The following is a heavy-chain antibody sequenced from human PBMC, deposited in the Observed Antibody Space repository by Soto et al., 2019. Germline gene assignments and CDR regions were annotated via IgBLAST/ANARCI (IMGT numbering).Heavy chain of an antibody. D-gene: IGHD2-2*01. Sequence: QVQLQQWGAGLLKPSETLSLTCAVYGGSFSSYYWSWIRQPPGKGLEWIGQINHYGSTDYNPSLKSRVTISVDTSKNHFSLRLSSVTAADTAMYYCATHCSSTSCYYTFDPWAREPWSPSPQ. CDR1: GGSFSSYY. V-gene: IGHV4-34*01. CDR2: INHYGST. CDR3: ATHCSSTSCYYTFDP. J-gene: IGHJ5*02.